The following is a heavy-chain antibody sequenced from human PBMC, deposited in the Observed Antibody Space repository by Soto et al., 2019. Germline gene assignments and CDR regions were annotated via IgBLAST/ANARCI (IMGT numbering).Heavy chain of an antibody. CDR3: AKLGGGYIFGPYLDF. CDR1: GYTFTLYT. CDR2: IYTGNGNT. J-gene: IGHJ4*02. Sequence: QVQIVQSGAEVKKPGASVKVSCKTSGYTFTLYTIHWVRQAPGQRLEWMGWIYTGNGNTKYSQRFQGRVTMSRDTSATTAYMELSSLTSEDTAVYYCAKLGGGYIFGPYLDFWGQGTLVTVSS. D-gene: IGHD5-18*01. V-gene: IGHV1-3*04.